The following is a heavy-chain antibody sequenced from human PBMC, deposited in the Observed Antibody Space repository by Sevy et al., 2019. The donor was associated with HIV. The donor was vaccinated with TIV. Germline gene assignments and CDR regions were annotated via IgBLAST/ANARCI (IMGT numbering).Heavy chain of an antibody. Sequence: GGSLRLSCAASGFTFSSYDMSWVRQAPGKGLERVSGISPTGGTTQYSESVKGRFILSRDNSKKTLFLQMNSLRAEDTALYDCAKDLEQQLGPDYWGQGTQVTVSS. D-gene: IGHD6-13*01. J-gene: IGHJ4*02. V-gene: IGHV3-23*01. CDR1: GFTFSSYD. CDR2: ISPTGGTT. CDR3: AKDLEQQLGPDY.